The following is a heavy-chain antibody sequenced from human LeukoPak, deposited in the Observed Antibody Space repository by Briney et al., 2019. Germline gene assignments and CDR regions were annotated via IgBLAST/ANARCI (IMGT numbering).Heavy chain of an antibody. CDR2: ISSGDKSI. CDR1: GVIFSEYY. CDR3: VRRGSRSY. Sequence: PGGSLRLSCAASGVIFSEYYMSGCPGAPGKGLEWMSFISSGDKSIYYADSVKGRFTISRDNAKNSLYLQMNSLRVDDRAVYYCVRRGSRSYWGQGTLVTVSS. D-gene: IGHD3-16*02. V-gene: IGHV3-11*01. J-gene: IGHJ4*02.